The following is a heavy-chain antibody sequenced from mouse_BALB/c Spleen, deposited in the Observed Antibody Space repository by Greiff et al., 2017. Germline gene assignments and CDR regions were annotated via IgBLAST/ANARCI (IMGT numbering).Heavy chain of an antibody. Sequence: VKLKESGPGLVAPSQSLSITCTVSGFSLTSYGVHWVRQPPGKGLEWLGVIWAGGSTNYNSALMSRLSISKDNSKSQVFLKMNSLQTDDTAMYYCARYGNYVGWYFDVWGAGTTVTVSS. J-gene: IGHJ1*01. CDR3: ARYGNYVGWYFDV. D-gene: IGHD2-1*01. CDR2: IWAGGST. CDR1: GFSLTSYG. V-gene: IGHV2-9*02.